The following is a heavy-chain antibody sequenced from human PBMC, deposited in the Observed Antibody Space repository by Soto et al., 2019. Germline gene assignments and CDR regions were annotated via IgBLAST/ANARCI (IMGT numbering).Heavy chain of an antibody. Sequence: QLQVQESGPGLVKPSETLSLTCSVSGGFVSSSSYSWGWIRQSPGKGLEWIGTMYSSENTYYNPCLRSRVTISVDTSKNEFSLRLSSVTAADTAVYYCARLNGYCISTNCHGYYGMDVWGQGTTVTVSS. V-gene: IGHV4-39*01. D-gene: IGHD2-2*03. CDR1: GGFVSSSSYS. CDR3: ARLNGYCISTNCHGYYGMDV. J-gene: IGHJ6*02. CDR2: MYSSENT.